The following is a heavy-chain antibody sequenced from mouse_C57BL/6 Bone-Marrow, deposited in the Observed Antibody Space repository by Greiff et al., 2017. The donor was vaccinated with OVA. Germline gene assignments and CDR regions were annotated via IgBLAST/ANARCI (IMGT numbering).Heavy chain of an antibody. CDR2: IYPGSGST. D-gene: IGHD2-4*01. V-gene: IGHV1-55*01. J-gene: IGHJ3*01. CDR1: GYTFTSYW. Sequence: VQLQQPGAELVKPGASVKMSCKASGYTFTSYWITWVKQRPGQGLEWIGDIYPGSGSTNHIEKFKSKAKLTVDTSSSTAYRQLSGLTSEDSAVYYCARGGLRRAAYWGQGTLVTVSA. CDR3: ARGGLRRAAY.